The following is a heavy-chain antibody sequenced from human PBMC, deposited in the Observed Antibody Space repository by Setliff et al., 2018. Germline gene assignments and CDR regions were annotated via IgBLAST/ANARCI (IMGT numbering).Heavy chain of an antibody. V-gene: IGHV1-18*01. J-gene: IGHJ4*02. D-gene: IGHD2-2*01. CDR2: ISPYTGKT. Sequence: ASVKVSCKASGYTFIDYGVSWVRQAPGQGLEWVGWISPYTGKTYLAPKFQDRVTLTADTSTTTAYLQLTNLRSDDTAMYFCSRLVRFCTRTSCQRLSGDEYWGQGALVTVSS. CDR3: SRLVRFCTRTSCQRLSGDEY. CDR1: GYTFIDYG.